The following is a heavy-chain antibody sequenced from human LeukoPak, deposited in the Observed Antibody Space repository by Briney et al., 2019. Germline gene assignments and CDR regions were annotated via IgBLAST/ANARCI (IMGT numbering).Heavy chain of an antibody. D-gene: IGHD2-8*01. CDR3: ARLKFGSNVLDY. J-gene: IGHJ4*02. V-gene: IGHV1-18*01. CDR2: ISVYNGNT. Sequence: ASVKVSCKASGYTFSNSGLSWVRQAPGQGLEWMGWISVYNGNTNYEEKFQGRVTMTTDTSTSTAYMEMRSLRSDDTVVYYCARLKFGSNVLDYWGQGTLVTVPS. CDR1: GYTFSNSG.